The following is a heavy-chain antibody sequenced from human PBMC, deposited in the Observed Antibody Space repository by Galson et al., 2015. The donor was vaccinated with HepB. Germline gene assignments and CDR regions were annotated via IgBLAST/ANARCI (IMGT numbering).Heavy chain of an antibody. J-gene: IGHJ4*02. V-gene: IGHV4-61*08. Sequence: ETLSLTCTVSGASVSSRDFCWSWIRQPPGERPEQIGYVCYNGPTTYNPSLKSRVSMSVDTSKNLLSLRVTSATAADTAVYFCTSGRDAYKTGFWGQGTLVTVSS. CDR2: VCYNGPT. CDR3: TSGRDAYKTGF. D-gene: IGHD5-24*01. CDR1: GASVSSRDFC.